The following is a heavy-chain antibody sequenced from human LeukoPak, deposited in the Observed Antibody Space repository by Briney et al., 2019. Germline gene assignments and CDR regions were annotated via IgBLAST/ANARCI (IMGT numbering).Heavy chain of an antibody. D-gene: IGHD3-10*01. CDR1: GFTFSSYA. Sequence: SGGSLRLSCAASGFTFSSYAMSWVRQAPGKGLEWVSGISGSGDNTYYADSVKGRFDISRDSPKNTLYLQMSSLRVEDTAVYYCASQGRGAFDIWGQGTMVTVSS. J-gene: IGHJ3*02. V-gene: IGHV3-23*01. CDR3: ASQGRGAFDI. CDR2: ISGSGDNT.